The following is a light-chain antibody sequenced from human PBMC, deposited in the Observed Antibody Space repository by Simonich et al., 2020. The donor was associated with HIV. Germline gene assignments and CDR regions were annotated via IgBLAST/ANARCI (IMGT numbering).Light chain of an antibody. V-gene: IGLV2-14*01. CDR2: EVS. J-gene: IGLJ2*01. CDR3: SSYTSSSNVV. Sequence: QSALTQPASVSGSPGQSITISCTGTSSDVGGSNYDSWYQQHPGKAPKLMIYEVSKRPSGVPDRFSGSKSGNTASLTISGLQAEDEADYYCSSYTSSSNVVFGGGTKLTVL. CDR1: SSDVGGSNY.